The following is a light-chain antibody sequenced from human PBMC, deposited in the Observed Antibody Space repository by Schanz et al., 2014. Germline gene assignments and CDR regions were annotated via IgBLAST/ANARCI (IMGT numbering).Light chain of an antibody. CDR3: AAWDDSLNGYVV. CDR2: SND. V-gene: IGLV1-44*01. Sequence: QSVLAQPPSASETPGQRISISCSGGRSNIGSNSVNWYQQLPGTAPKLLIYSNDRRPSGVPDRFSGSKSGTSASLAISGLQSEDEADYYCAAWDDSLNGYVVFGGGTKLTVL. J-gene: IGLJ2*01. CDR1: RSNIGSNS.